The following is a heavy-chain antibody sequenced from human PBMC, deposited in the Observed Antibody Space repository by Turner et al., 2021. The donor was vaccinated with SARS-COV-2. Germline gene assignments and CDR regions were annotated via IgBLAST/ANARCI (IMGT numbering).Heavy chain of an antibody. V-gene: IGHV3-30-3*01. CDR3: ARARGGSYYYGMDV. D-gene: IGHD2-15*01. CDR1: GFTFSTYA. CDR2: ISYDGSNK. J-gene: IGHJ6*02. Sequence: QVQLVASGGGVVQPGRSLRPSCAASGFTFSTYAMHWVRQAPGKGLEWVALISYDGSNKYYADSVKGRFTISRDNSKNTLYLQMNSLRAEDTAVYYCARARGGSYYYGMDVWGQGTTVTVSS.